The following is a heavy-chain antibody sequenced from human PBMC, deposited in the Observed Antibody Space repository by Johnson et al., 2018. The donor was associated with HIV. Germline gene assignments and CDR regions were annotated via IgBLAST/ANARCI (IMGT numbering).Heavy chain of an antibody. CDR1: GFTVSSNY. J-gene: IGHJ3*02. CDR3: TTDSPSYYGYAFDI. CDR2: ISFDGDNK. V-gene: IGHV3-30*03. Sequence: QVQLVESGGGVVQPGKSLRLSCAASGFTVSSNYMSWVRQAPGKGLEWVALISFDGDNKYYPDSVRGRFTIARDISKNTLYLQMNSLKTEDTAVYYCTTDSPSYYGYAFDIWGQGTMVTVSA. D-gene: IGHD3-10*01.